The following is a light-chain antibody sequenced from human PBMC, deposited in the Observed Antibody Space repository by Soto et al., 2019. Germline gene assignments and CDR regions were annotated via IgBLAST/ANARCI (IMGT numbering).Light chain of an antibody. CDR2: GAS. V-gene: IGKV3-15*01. CDR1: QSVSNN. Sequence: ELVMTQSPATLSVSPGERATLSCRASQSVSNNLAWYQHKAGQAPRLLIYGASTRATGIPARFSGSGSGTEFTLTISSLHSEDFAVYYCQQYNNWPPWTFGQGTKVEVK. CDR3: QQYNNWPPWT. J-gene: IGKJ1*01.